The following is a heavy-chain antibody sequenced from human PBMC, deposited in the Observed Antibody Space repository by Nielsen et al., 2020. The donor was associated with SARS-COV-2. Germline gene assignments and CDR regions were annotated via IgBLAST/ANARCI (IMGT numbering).Heavy chain of an antibody. V-gene: IGHV4-31*03. CDR1: GGSISSGGYY. D-gene: IGHD3-10*01. CDR3: ARPRRLRGVNDAFDV. Sequence: SETLSLTCTVSGGSISSGGYYWSWIRQHPGKGLEWIGYIYYSGSTYYNPSLKRRATISIDTSQKQFSLRLSSLTAADTAVYYCARPRRLRGVNDAFDVWGRGTMVSVSS. CDR2: IYYSGST. J-gene: IGHJ3*01.